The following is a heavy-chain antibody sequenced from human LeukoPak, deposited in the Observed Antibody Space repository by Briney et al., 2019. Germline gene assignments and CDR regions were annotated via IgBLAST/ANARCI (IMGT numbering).Heavy chain of an antibody. CDR2: FDPEDGET. V-gene: IGHV1-24*01. CDR3: ATDHLGGVVVVPAANGAFDI. Sequence: ASVKVSCKVSGYTLTELSMHWVRQAPGKGLEWMGGFDPEDGETIYAQKFQGRVTMTEDTSTDTAYMELSSLRSEDTAVYYCATDHLGGVVVVPAANGAFDIWGQGTMVTVSS. J-gene: IGHJ3*02. CDR1: GYTLTELS. D-gene: IGHD2-2*01.